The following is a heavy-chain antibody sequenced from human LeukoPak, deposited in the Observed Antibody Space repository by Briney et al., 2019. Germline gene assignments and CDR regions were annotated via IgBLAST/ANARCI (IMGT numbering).Heavy chain of an antibody. D-gene: IGHD2-15*01. J-gene: IGHJ6*02. CDR2: ISSSSSTI. CDR1: GFTFSSYS. CDR3: ARDADCSGGSCYSGLRSYYGMDV. V-gene: IGHV3-48*01. Sequence: GGSLRLSCAASGFTFSSYSMNWVRQAPEKGLEWVSYISSSSSTIYYADSVKGRFTVSRDNAKNSLYLQMNSLRAEDTAVYYCARDADCSGGSCYSGLRSYYGMDVWGQGTTVTVSS.